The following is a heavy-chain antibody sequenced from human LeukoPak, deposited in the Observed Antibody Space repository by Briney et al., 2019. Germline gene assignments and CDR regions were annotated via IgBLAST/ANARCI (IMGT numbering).Heavy chain of an antibody. D-gene: IGHD3-16*01. J-gene: IGHJ4*02. V-gene: IGHV3-74*01. CDR2: INTDGSST. CDR3: VRGARGMYYFDY. Sequence: GGSLRLSCAASGFTFSSYWMHWVRQAPGKGLVWVSRINTDGSSTYYADSVKGRFTISRDNAKNTLYLQMNSLRAEDTVVYYCVRGARGMYYFDYWGQGTLVTVSS. CDR1: GFTFSSYW.